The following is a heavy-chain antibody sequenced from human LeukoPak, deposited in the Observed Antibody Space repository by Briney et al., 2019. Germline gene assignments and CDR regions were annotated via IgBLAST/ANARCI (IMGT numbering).Heavy chain of an antibody. CDR1: GFTFSSYA. Sequence: PGGSLRLSCAASGFTFSSYAMHWVRQAPGKGLEWVAVISYDGSNKYYADSVKGRFTISRDNSKNTLYLQMNSLRAEDTAVYYCARGGGGSFVYFDYWGQGTLVTVSS. CDR3: ARGGGGSFVYFDY. D-gene: IGHD1-26*01. CDR2: ISYDGSNK. J-gene: IGHJ4*02. V-gene: IGHV3-30*04.